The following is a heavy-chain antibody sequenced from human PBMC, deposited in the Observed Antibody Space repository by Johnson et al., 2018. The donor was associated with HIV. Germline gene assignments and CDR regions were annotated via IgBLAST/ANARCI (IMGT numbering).Heavy chain of an antibody. CDR3: ARDRRLADAFDI. CDR2: IYSGGYT. CDR1: GFTVSSNY. V-gene: IGHV3-66*01. D-gene: IGHD5-12*01. Sequence: VQLVESGGGLVTPGGSLRLSCAASGFTVSSNYMSWVRQAPGKGLEWVSVIYSGGYTYYADSVKGRFTISRDNAKNTLYLQMNSLRAEDTTVYYCARDRRLADAFDIWGQGTMVTVSS. J-gene: IGHJ3*02.